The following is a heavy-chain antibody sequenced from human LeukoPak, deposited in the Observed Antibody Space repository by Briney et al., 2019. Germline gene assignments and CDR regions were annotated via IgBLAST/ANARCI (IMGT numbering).Heavy chain of an antibody. J-gene: IGHJ4*02. CDR2: ISGSGGST. CDR1: GFTFSSYA. D-gene: IGHD3-16*02. Sequence: PGGSLRLSCAASGFTFSSYAMSWVRQAPGKGLEWVSAISGSGGSTYYADSVKGRFTISRDNSKNTLYLQMNSLRAEDTAVYYCAKDYVWGSYRHQYFDYWGQGTLVTVPS. CDR3: AKDYVWGSYRHQYFDY. V-gene: IGHV3-23*01.